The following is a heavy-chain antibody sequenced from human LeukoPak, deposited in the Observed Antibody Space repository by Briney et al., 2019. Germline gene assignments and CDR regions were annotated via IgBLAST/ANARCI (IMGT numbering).Heavy chain of an antibody. D-gene: IGHD2-8*01. J-gene: IGHJ3*01. CDR3: AKDPNGDYIGAFDA. V-gene: IGHV3-23*01. CDR2: ITGNSGTT. CDR1: GLIFSNYA. Sequence: GGSLRLSCAASGLIFSNYAMTWGRQAPGKGLEWVSSITGNSGTTKYADSVRGRFTMSRDNSRNTLYLQMDSLRAEDTAVYYCAKDPNGDYIGAFDAWGPGTMVIVSS.